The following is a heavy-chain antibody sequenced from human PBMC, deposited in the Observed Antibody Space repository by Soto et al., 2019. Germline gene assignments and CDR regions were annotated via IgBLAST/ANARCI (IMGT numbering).Heavy chain of an antibody. CDR2: INSDGSST. Sequence: WWSLRLSCSASVFTFSSYWMHWFRQAPGKGLVWVSRINSDGSSTSYADSVKGRFTISRDNAKNTLYLQMNSLRAEDTAVYYCAREPYSGFDPWGQGTLVTVSS. CDR3: AREPYSGFDP. D-gene: IGHD2-21*01. CDR1: VFTFSSYW. V-gene: IGHV3-74*01. J-gene: IGHJ5*02.